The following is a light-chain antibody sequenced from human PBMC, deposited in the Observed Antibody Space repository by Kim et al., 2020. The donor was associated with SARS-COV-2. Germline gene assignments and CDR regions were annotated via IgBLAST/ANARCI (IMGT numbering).Light chain of an antibody. Sequence: SSELTQDPAVSVALGQTVRITCQGDSLRSSYASCSLQKPGQPPVLVIYGKNNPPSGIANRFSGSSSGNTASLPTTGAQAEDEADYYSNSLDSRGNHLLFG. CDR2: GKN. CDR1: SLRSSY. J-gene: IGLJ3*02. CDR3: NSLDSRGNHLL. V-gene: IGLV3-19*01.